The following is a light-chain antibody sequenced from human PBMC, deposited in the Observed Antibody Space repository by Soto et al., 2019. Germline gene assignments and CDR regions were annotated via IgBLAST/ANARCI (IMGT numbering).Light chain of an antibody. J-gene: IGLJ1*01. CDR3: LSYSTSNTLV. V-gene: IGLV2-14*03. CDR1: SSDIGVYNY. Sequence: QSALTQPASVSGSPGQSITISCTGTSSDIGVYNYVSWYQHHPGKAPKLIIYDVGNRPSGVSNRFSGSKSGNTASLTISGLQFEDEADYYCLSYSTSNTLVFGTGTKLTVL. CDR2: DVG.